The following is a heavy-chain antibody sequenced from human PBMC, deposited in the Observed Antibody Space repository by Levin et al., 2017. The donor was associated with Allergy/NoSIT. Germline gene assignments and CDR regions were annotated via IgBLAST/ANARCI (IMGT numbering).Heavy chain of an antibody. J-gene: IGHJ3*02. V-gene: IGHV3-23*01. D-gene: IGHD4-23*01. Sequence: LSLTCAASGFTFSSYAMSWVRQAPGKGLEWVSAISGSGGSTYYADSVKGRFTISRDNSKNTLYLQMNSLRAEDTAVYYCAKMMAAVADAFDIWGQGTMVTVSS. CDR1: GFTFSSYA. CDR2: ISGSGGST. CDR3: AKMMAAVADAFDI.